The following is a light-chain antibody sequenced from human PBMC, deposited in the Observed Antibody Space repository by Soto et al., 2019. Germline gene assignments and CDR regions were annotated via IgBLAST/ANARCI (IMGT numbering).Light chain of an antibody. CDR3: EAWDDSLNARGG. J-gene: IGLJ3*02. V-gene: IGLV1-44*01. CDR1: RSNIGNNA. Sequence: QSVLTQPPSASGTPGQRVTISCSGSRSNIGNNAVSWYQQLPGTAPKLLIYNNNQRPSGVPDRFSGSKSGTSASLAISGLQSEDEAAYYCEAWDDSLNARGGFGGGTQPTVL. CDR2: NNN.